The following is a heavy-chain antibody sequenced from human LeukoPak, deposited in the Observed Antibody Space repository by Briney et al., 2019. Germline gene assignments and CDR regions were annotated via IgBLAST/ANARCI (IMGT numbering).Heavy chain of an antibody. CDR2: ISAYNGNK. V-gene: IGHV1-18*01. D-gene: IGHD3-10*01. Sequence: ASVKVSCKASGYTFTSYGISWVRQAPGQGLEWVGWISAYNGNKNYAQKLQGRVTMTTDTSTSTAYMEQRSLRSDDTAVYYCARDRRITMVRGVMLYYYYGMDVWGQGTTVTVSS. J-gene: IGHJ6*02. CDR1: GYTFTSYG. CDR3: ARDRRITMVRGVMLYYYYGMDV.